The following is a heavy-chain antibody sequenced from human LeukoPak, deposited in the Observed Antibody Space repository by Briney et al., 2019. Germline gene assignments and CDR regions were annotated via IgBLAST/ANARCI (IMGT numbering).Heavy chain of an antibody. Sequence: GGSLRLSCIPSGFTFRNYDMHWVRQAPGKGLEWVAFIRRDGSDRFHADSVKGRFTISRDNSRNTLYLQMNSLTVEDTAVYYCVKDNWLPSSPAVAGLGDWNQGTLVTVSS. J-gene: IGHJ4*02. V-gene: IGHV3-30*02. CDR2: IRRDGSDR. CDR3: VKDNWLPSSPAVAGLGD. D-gene: IGHD6-19*01. CDR1: GFTFRNYD.